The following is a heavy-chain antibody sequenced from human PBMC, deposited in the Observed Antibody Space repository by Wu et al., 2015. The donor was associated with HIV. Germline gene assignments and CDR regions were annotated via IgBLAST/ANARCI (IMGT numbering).Heavy chain of an antibody. D-gene: IGHD3-22*01. CDR2: LTLIFGTS. J-gene: IGHJ4*02. CDR1: VGTFSSFA. V-gene: IGHV1-69*01. CDR3: ARGYYYDGGYYFDS. Sequence: QALLVQSGTEVKKPGASVKVSCKSSVGTFSSFAINWVRQAPGQGLEWLGGLTLIFGTSQYSQRFQGRVTIATDESKDIAYMELSSLRSEDTAVYYCARGYYYDGGYYFDSWGQGTLVTVSS.